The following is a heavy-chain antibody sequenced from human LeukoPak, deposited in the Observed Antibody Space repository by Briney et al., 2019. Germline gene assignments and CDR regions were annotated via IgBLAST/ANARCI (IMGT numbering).Heavy chain of an antibody. J-gene: IGHJ6*02. Sequence: SVTVSCKASGGTFSSYAISWVRQAPGQGLEWMGGIIPIFGTANYAQKFQGRVTITADESTSTAYMELSSLRSEDTAVYYCARVGPSGYYYGMDVWGQGTTVTVSS. CDR2: IIPIFGTA. CDR3: ARVGPSGYYYGMDV. CDR1: GGTFSSYA. V-gene: IGHV1-69*13.